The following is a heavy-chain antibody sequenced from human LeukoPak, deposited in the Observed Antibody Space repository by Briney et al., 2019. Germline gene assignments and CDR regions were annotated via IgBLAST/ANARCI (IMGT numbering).Heavy chain of an antibody. Sequence: ASVKVSCKASVYTFTRYDIIWVRQATGQGLEWMGWMNPNSGNTGYAQKFQGGVTMTRNTSISTAYMELSSLRSEDTAVYYCAREVAVPGVNAFDIWGQGTRVTVSS. CDR3: AREVAVPGVNAFDI. V-gene: IGHV1-8*01. D-gene: IGHD6-19*01. J-gene: IGHJ3*02. CDR2: MNPNSGNT. CDR1: VYTFTRYD.